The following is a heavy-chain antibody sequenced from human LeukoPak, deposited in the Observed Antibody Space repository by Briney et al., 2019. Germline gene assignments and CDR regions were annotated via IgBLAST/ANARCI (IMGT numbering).Heavy chain of an antibody. CDR1: GYTFTSYT. D-gene: IGHD2-21*01. J-gene: IGHJ4*02. Sequence: ASVKVSCKASGYTFTSYTMHWVRLAPGQRLEWMGWINAVNGNTKYSQNFQGRITITRDTSASTAYMELSSLRSEDTAVYYCARDSPLPSGFDYWGQGTLVTVSS. CDR2: INAVNGNT. V-gene: IGHV1-3*01. CDR3: ARDSPLPSGFDY.